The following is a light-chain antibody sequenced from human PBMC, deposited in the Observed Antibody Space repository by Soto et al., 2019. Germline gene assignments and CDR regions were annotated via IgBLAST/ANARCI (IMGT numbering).Light chain of an antibody. V-gene: IGKV1-39*01. J-gene: IGKJ4*01. CDR1: QGISHY. CDR2: GVS. Sequence: DIQLTQSPSPLSASVGDEVNITCRASQGISHYLTWYQQKPGRAPTLLIYGVSTLQSGVPPRFSGGGSATEFTLTISNLQLEDFATYYCQQSYDAQFTFGGGTRVEIK. CDR3: QQSYDAQFT.